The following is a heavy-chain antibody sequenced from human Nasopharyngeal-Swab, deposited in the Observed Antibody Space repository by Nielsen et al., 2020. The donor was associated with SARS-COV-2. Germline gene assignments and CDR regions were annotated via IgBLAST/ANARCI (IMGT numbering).Heavy chain of an antibody. V-gene: IGHV3-30-3*01. CDR2: ISYDGSNK. CDR3: ARDLGSYFDY. Sequence: GGSLRLSCAASGFTFSSYAMHWVRQAPGKGLEWVALISYDGSNKYYADSVKGRFTTSRDNSKNTLYLQMNSLRAEDTAVYYCARDLGSYFDYWGQGTLVTVSS. J-gene: IGHJ4*02. D-gene: IGHD7-27*01. CDR1: GFTFSSYA.